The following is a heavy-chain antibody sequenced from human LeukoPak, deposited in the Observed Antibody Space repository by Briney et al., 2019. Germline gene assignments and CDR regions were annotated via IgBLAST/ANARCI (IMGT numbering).Heavy chain of an antibody. CDR2: ISSNGGST. CDR3: ARGGLLWFGELSGY. D-gene: IGHD3-10*01. Sequence: PGKSLRLSCVASGFTFSSYAMHWVRQAPGKGLEYVSVISSNGGSTYYANSVKGRFTISRDNSKNTLYLQMGSLRAEDMAVYYCARGGLLWFGELSGYWGQGTLVTVSS. CDR1: GFTFSSYA. J-gene: IGHJ4*02. V-gene: IGHV3-64*01.